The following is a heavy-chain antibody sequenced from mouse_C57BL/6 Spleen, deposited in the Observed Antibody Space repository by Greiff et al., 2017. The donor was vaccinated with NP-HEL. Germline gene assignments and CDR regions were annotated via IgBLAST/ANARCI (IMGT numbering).Heavy chain of an antibody. V-gene: IGHV2-2*01. J-gene: IGHJ4*01. CDR1: GFSLTSYG. CDR3: ARGIYWDAMDY. D-gene: IGHD2-1*01. Sequence: QVQLQQSGPGLVQPSQSLSITCTVSGFSLTSYGVHWVRQSPGKGLEWLGVIWSGGSTDYNAAFISRLSISRDNSKSQVFFKMNSLKADDTAIYYCARGIYWDAMDYWGQGTSVTVAS. CDR2: IWSGGST.